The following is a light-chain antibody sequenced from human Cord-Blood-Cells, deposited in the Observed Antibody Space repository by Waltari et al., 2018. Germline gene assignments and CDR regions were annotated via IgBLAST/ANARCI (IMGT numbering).Light chain of an antibody. Sequence: DIQMTQSPSYLSAPVGDRVTITCRASQSISSYLIWYQQKPRKAPKLLIYAASSLQSGVPSRFSGSGSGTDFTLTISSLQPEDFATYYCQQSYSTPYTFGQGTKLEIK. CDR3: QQSYSTPYT. V-gene: IGKV1-39*01. J-gene: IGKJ2*01. CDR2: AAS. CDR1: QSISSY.